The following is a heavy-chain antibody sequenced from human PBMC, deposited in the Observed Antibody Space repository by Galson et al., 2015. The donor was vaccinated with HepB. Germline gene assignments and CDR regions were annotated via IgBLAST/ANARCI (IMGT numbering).Heavy chain of an antibody. Sequence: SLRLSCAASGFTFSNYVMHWVRQAPGKGPEWVAVIWYDGRNKYYADSVRGRFTISRDNSKNTLYLQMDSLGAEDTAVYYCARVRSPYYDFWSGPGYWRQGTLLAASS. D-gene: IGHD3-3*01. CDR1: GFTFSNYV. J-gene: IGHJ4*02. CDR3: ARVRSPYYDFWSGPGY. CDR2: IWYDGRNK. V-gene: IGHV3-33*01.